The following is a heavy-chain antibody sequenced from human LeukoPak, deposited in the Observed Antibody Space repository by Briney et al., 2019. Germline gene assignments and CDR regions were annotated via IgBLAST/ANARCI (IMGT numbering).Heavy chain of an antibody. D-gene: IGHD3-10*01. V-gene: IGHV3-30*18. J-gene: IGHJ3*02. CDR3: AKDLLLWFGELLSNGAFDI. Sequence: GGSLRLSCAASGFTFSSYGMHWVRQAPGKGLEWVAVISYDGSNKYYADSVKGRFTISRDNSKNTLYLQMNSLRAEDTAVYYCAKDLLLWFGELLSNGAFDIWGQGTMVTVSS. CDR1: GFTFSSYG. CDR2: ISYDGSNK.